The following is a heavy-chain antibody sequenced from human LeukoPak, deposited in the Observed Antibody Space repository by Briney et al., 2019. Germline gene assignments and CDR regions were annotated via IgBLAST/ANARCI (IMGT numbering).Heavy chain of an antibody. J-gene: IGHJ6*03. D-gene: IGHD3-22*01. CDR1: GYTFTSYG. Sequence: EASVKVSCKASGYTFTSYGISWVRQAPGQGLEWMGWISGYNGNTNYAQKLQGRVTMTTDTSTSTAYMELRSLRSDDTAVYYCARSASSAYYYYYYMDVWGKGTTVTVSS. V-gene: IGHV1-18*01. CDR2: ISGYNGNT. CDR3: ARSASSAYYYYYYMDV.